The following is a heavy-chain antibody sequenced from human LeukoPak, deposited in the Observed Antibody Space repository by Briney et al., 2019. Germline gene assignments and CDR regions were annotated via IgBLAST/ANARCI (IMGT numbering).Heavy chain of an antibody. CDR2: ISSSSSYI. Sequence: PGGSLRLSCAASGFTFSSYAMSWVRQAPGKGLEWVSSISSSSSYIYYADSVKGRFTISRDNAKNSLYLQMNSLRAEDTAVYYCATAGAYYFENWGQGTLVTVSS. V-gene: IGHV3-21*01. CDR3: ATAGAYYFEN. D-gene: IGHD1-1*01. J-gene: IGHJ4*02. CDR1: GFTFSSYA.